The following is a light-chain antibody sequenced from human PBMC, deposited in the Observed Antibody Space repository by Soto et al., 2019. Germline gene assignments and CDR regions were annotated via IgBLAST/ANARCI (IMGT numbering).Light chain of an antibody. CDR2: IDD. J-gene: IGLJ2*01. CDR3: QSYDSSLSVRV. CDR1: TSNIAGNT. Sequence: QSVLTQPPSLSGTPGQRVTISCSGSTSNIAGNTVHWYQLLPETAPKLLIYIDDQRPSGVPDRFSGSKSGTSASLAISGLQSEDEADYYCQSYDSSLSVRVFGGGTKLTVL. V-gene: IGLV1-44*01.